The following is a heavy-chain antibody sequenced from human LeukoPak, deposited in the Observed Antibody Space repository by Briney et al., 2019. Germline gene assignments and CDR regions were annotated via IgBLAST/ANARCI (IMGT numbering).Heavy chain of an antibody. J-gene: IGHJ3*02. D-gene: IGHD6-19*01. CDR2: ISYDGSNK. CDR1: GFTFSSYG. Sequence: GGSLRLSCAASGFTFSSYGMHWVRQAPGKGLEWVAVISYDGSNKYYADSVKGRFTISRDNSKNTLYLQMNSLRAEDTAVYYCAKEFTSSGILDAFDIWGQGTMVTVSS. V-gene: IGHV3-30*18. CDR3: AKEFTSSGILDAFDI.